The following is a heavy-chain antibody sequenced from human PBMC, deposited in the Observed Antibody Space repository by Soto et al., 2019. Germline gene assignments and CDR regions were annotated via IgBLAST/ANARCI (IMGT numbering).Heavy chain of an antibody. CDR3: ARRGYGSRWPNVYMDV. J-gene: IGHJ6*03. CDR2: ISNNGAHT. Sequence: EAQLVESGGGLVQPGGSLRLSCAASGFTFSNYEMHWVRQAPGKGLEYVSGISNNGAHTDYAKSVKGRFTISRDNSENTRYLQMGSLRAEDMALDYWARRGYGSRWPNVYMDVWGKGTTVTVSS. V-gene: IGHV3-64*01. D-gene: IGHD6-13*01. CDR1: GFTFSNYE.